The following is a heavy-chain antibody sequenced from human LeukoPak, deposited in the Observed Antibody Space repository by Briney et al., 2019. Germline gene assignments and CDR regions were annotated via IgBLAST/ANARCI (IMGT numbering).Heavy chain of an antibody. CDR1: GFTVSSNY. Sequence: GESLRLSCAASGFTVSSNYMSWVRQAPGKGLEWVSVIYSGGSTYYADSVKGRFTISRDNSKNTLYLQMNSLRAEDTAVYYCARGPLSSTSVYYFDYWGQGTLVTVSS. D-gene: IGHD2-2*01. CDR3: ARGPLSSTSVYYFDY. CDR2: IYSGGST. J-gene: IGHJ4*02. V-gene: IGHV3-66*02.